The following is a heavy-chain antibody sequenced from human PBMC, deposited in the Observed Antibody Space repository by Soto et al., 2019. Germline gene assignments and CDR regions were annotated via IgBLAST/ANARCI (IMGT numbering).Heavy chain of an antibody. CDR3: ARDQRANLAYWGGDCFGY. CDR2: ISAYNGNT. Sequence: QVQLVQSGAEVKKPGASVKVSCKASGYTFTSYGISWVRQAPGQGLEWMGWISAYNGNTNYAQKLQGRVTMTTDTATSTAYRELRSLRSDDTAVYYCARDQRANLAYWGGDCFGYWGQGTLVTVAS. J-gene: IGHJ4*02. CDR1: GYTFTSYG. D-gene: IGHD2-21*01. V-gene: IGHV1-18*04.